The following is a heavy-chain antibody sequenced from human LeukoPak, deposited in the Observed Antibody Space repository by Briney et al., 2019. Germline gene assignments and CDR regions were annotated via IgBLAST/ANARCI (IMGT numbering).Heavy chain of an antibody. CDR3: ASSHVGSGSYSPYFDY. Sequence: SETLSLTCAVYGGSFSGYYWSWIRQPPGKGLEWIGEINHSGSTNYNPSLKSRVTISVDTSKNQFSLKLSSVTAADTAVYYCASSHVGSGSYSPYFDYWGQGTLVTVSS. CDR1: GGSFSGYY. CDR2: INHSGST. V-gene: IGHV4-34*01. D-gene: IGHD3-10*01. J-gene: IGHJ4*02.